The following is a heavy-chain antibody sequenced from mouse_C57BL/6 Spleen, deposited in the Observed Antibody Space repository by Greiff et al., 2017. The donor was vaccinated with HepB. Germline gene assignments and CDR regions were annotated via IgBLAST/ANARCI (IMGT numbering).Heavy chain of an antibody. D-gene: IGHD2-3*01. CDR2: IYPGDGDT. CDR1: GYAFSSSW. J-gene: IGHJ3*01. Sequence: QVQLQQSGPELVKPGASVKISCKASGYAFSSSWMNWVKQRPGKGLEWIGRIYPGDGDTNYNGKFKGKATLTADKSSSTAYMQLSSLTSEDSAVYFCARWGDDGWAYWGQGTLVTVSA. V-gene: IGHV1-82*01. CDR3: ARWGDDGWAY.